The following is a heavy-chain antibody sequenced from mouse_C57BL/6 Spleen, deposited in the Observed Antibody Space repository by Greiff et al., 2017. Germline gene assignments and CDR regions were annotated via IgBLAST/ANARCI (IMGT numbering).Heavy chain of an antibody. V-gene: IGHV1-69*01. J-gene: IGHJ2*01. CDR3: AREDSSGYFGY. D-gene: IGHD3-2*02. CDR1: GYTFTSYW. CDR2: IDPSDSYT. Sequence: QVQLQQPGAELVMPGASVKLSCKASGYTFTSYWMHWVKQRPGQGLEWIGEIDPSDSYTNYNQKFKGKSTLTVDKSSSTAYMQLSSLTSEDSAVYYCAREDSSGYFGYWGQGTTLTVSS.